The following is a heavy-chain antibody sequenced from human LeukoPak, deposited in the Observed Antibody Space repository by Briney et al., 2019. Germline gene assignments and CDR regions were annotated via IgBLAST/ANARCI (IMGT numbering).Heavy chain of an antibody. J-gene: IGHJ4*02. CDR2: ISSNGGST. CDR1: GFTFSSYA. D-gene: IGHD2-21*02. CDR3: ARDAGNRYCGGDCYSGYFDY. Sequence: GGSLRLPCAASGFTFSSYAMHWVRQAPGKGLEYVSAISSNGGSTYYANSVKGRFTISRDNAKNSLYLQMNSLRAEDTAVYYCARDAGNRYCGGDCYSGYFDYWGQGTLVTVSS. V-gene: IGHV3-64*01.